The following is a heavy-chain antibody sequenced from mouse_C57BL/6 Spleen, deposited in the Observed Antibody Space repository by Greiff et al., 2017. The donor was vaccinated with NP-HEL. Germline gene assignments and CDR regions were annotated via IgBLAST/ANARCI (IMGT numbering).Heavy chain of an antibody. CDR3: ARNYYGSEDWDFDV. V-gene: IGHV1-81*01. J-gene: IGHJ1*03. CDR1: GYTFTSYG. CDR2: IYPRSGNT. Sequence: QVQLQQSGAELARPGASVKLSCKASGYTFTSYGISWVKQRTGQGLEWIGEIYPRSGNTYYNEKFKGKATLTADKSSSTAYMEIRSLTSEDAAVYFCARNYYGSEDWDFDVWGTGTTVTVSS. D-gene: IGHD1-1*01.